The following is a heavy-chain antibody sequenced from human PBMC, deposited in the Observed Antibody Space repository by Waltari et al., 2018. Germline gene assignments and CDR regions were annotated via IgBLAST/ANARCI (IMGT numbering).Heavy chain of an antibody. CDR2: INPRGGST. CDR1: GYTFTSYY. CDR3: ARLPQEVDGMDV. V-gene: IGHV1-46*01. J-gene: IGHJ6*02. Sequence: QVQLVQSGAEVKKPGASVKVSCKASGYTFTSYYMHWVRQAPGQGLEWMGIINPRGGSTSYAQKFQGRVTMTRDTSTSTVYMELSSLRSEDTAVYYCARLPQEVDGMDVWGQGTTVTVSS.